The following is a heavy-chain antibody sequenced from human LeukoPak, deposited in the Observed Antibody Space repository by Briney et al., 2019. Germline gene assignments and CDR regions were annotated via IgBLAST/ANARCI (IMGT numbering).Heavy chain of an antibody. CDR3: ARSVGSGSYYNYYYYNMDA. J-gene: IGHJ6*03. V-gene: IGHV4-34*01. D-gene: IGHD1-26*01. CDR1: GGSFSGYY. CDR2: INHSGST. Sequence: SETLSLTCAVYGGSFSGYYWSWIRQPPGKGLEWIGEINHSGSTNYNPSLKSRVTISVDTSKNQFSLKLSSVTAADTAVYYCARSVGSGSYYNYYYYNMDAWGKGTTV.